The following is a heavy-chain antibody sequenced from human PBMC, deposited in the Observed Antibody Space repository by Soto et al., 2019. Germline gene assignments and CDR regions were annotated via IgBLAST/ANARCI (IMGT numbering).Heavy chain of an antibody. CDR2: IDPSDSYT. CDR3: ASLGEGRRVFFQEQLDI. CDR1: GYSFTSYW. Sequence: GESLKISFKGSGYSFTSYWIRWVRQMPGKGLEWMGRIDPSDSYTNYSPSFQGHVTISADKSISTAYLQWSSLKASDTAMYYCASLGEGRRVFFQEQLDIWGQGTMVTVSS. D-gene: IGHD4-17*01. V-gene: IGHV5-10-1*01. J-gene: IGHJ3*02.